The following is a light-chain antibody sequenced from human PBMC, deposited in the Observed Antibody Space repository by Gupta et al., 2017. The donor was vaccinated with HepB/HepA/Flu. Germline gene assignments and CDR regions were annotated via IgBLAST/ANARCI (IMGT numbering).Light chain of an antibody. V-gene: IGLV1-36*01. Sequence: QSVLTQPPSVSEAPRQRVTISCSGSSSNIGNNAVNWYQQLPGKAPKLLIYCDDLLPSGVSDRFSGSKSGTSASLAISGLQSEDEADYYCATWDDRLNGVVFGGGTKVTVL. CDR2: CDD. CDR1: SSNIGNNA. J-gene: IGLJ2*01. CDR3: ATWDDRLNGVV.